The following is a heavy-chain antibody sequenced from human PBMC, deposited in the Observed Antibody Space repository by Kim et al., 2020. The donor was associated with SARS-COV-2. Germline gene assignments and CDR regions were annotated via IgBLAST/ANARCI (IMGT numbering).Heavy chain of an antibody. Sequence: SETLSLTCTVSGGSISSSSYYWGWIRQPPGKGLEWIGSIYYSGSTYYNPSLKSRVTISVDTSKNQFSLKLSSVTAADTAVYYCARRQWHWLYWGQGTLVTVSS. CDR3: ARRQWHWLY. CDR2: IYYSGST. J-gene: IGHJ4*02. D-gene: IGHD3-9*01. V-gene: IGHV4-39*01. CDR1: GGSISSSSYY.